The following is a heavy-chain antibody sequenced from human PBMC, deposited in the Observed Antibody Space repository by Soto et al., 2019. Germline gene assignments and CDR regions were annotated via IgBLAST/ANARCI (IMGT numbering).Heavy chain of an antibody. CDR2: ISQDGINK. J-gene: IGHJ4*02. D-gene: IGHD6-25*01. CDR3: AKDRASSGWTYYFDY. V-gene: IGHV3-30-3*01. Sequence: QVQLIQSGGGVVQPGGSLRLACAASGFTFSNYPMHWVRQAPGKGLEWVAVISQDGINKNYADSVKGRFTISRDNSMNTLYLQVSSLRPEDTTVYYCAKDRASSGWTYYFDYWGQGTLVTVSS. CDR1: GFTFSNYP.